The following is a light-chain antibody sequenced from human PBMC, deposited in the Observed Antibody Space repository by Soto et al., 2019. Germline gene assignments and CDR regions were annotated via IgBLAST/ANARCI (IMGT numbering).Light chain of an antibody. CDR1: QSFSSSY. CDR2: GAS. J-gene: IGKJ3*01. V-gene: IGKV3-20*01. Sequence: EIVLTQSPGTLSLSPGERATLSCRASQSFSSSYLAWYQQKPGQAPRLLIYGASSRATGIPDRFSGSGSGRDFTLTISRLDHEDLAVYYCQNYGSALLTFGPGTKVDAK. CDR3: QNYGSALLT.